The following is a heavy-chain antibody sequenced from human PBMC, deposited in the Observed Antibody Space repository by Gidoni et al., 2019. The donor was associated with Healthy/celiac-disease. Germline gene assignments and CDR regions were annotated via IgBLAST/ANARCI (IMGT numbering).Heavy chain of an antibody. D-gene: IGHD1-20*01. J-gene: IGHJ4*02. Sequence: HVQLQQWGSGLLKPSETLSLTCAFYVGSFSGYYWSWLRQPPGKGLEWIGEIKHSGSTNYNPSLKSRVTISVDTSKNQFSLKLSSVTAADTAVYYCARGTGPYNWNYYDYWGQGTLVTVSS. V-gene: IGHV4-34*01. CDR3: ARGTGPYNWNYYDY. CDR1: VGSFSGYY. CDR2: IKHSGST.